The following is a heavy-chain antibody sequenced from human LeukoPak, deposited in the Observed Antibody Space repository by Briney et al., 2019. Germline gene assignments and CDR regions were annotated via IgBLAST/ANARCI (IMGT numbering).Heavy chain of an antibody. V-gene: IGHV3-21*01. CDR2: ITSSSTYM. CDR1: GGSFSGYY. CDR3: ARDPYSGSYWNYYYYYMDV. D-gene: IGHD1-26*01. J-gene: IGHJ6*03. Sequence: ETLSLTCAVYGGSFSGYYWSWVRQAPGKGLEWVSSITSSSTYMYYADSVKGRFTISRDNARNSLYLQMNSLRAEDTAVYYCARDPYSGSYWNYYYYYMDVWGKGTTVTISS.